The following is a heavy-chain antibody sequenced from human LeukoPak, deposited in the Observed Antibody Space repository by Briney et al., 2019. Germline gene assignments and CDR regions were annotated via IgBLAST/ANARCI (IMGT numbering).Heavy chain of an antibody. J-gene: IGHJ6*02. V-gene: IGHV3-48*02. D-gene: IGHD4-23*01. CDR3: TRVQTPPTVVTPRYYYYGMDV. CDR1: GFTFSSYS. CDR2: ISSSSSTI. Sequence: GGSLRLSCAASGFTFSSYSMNWVRQAPGKGLEWVSYISSSSSTIYYADSVKGRFTISRDNAKNSLYLQMNSLRDEDTAVYYWTRVQTPPTVVTPRYYYYGMDVWGQGTTVTVSS.